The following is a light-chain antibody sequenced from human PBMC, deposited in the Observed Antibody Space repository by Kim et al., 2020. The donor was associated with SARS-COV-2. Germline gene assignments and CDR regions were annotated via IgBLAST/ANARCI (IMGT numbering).Light chain of an antibody. Sequence: SYELTQPPSVSVSPGQTASITCSGDKLGNKYASWYQQRPGQSPVLVTSQDNKRPSGIPERFSGSNSGNTASLTISGTQAMDEADYYCQAWDSSTGVVFGGGTQLTVL. J-gene: IGLJ2*01. CDR1: KLGNKY. V-gene: IGLV3-1*01. CDR3: QAWDSSTGVV. CDR2: QDN.